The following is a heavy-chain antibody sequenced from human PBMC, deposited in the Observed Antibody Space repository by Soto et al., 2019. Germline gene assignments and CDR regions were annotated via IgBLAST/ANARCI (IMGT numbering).Heavy chain of an antibody. CDR1: GFSFDDYA. D-gene: IGHD2-2*01. Sequence: GGSLRLSCAASGFSFDDYAMHWVRQAPGKGLEWVSGINWNSGSIGYADSVEGRFTISRDNAKNSLYLQMNSLRAEDTALYYCVKDLTANNRYHFDYWGQGTLVTVSS. J-gene: IGHJ4*02. CDR2: INWNSGSI. V-gene: IGHV3-9*01. CDR3: VKDLTANNRYHFDY.